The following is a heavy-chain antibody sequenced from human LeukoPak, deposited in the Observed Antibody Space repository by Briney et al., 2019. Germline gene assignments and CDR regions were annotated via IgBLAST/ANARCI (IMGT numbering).Heavy chain of an antibody. Sequence: ASVKVSCKASGYTFTGYYMHWVRQAPGQGLEWMGWINPNSGGTNYAQKFQGRVTMTRDTSISTAYMELSRLRSDDTAVYYCASGVIVVVPAETFFDYWGQGTLVTVSS. CDR3: ASGVIVVVPAETFFDY. J-gene: IGHJ4*02. V-gene: IGHV1-2*02. CDR2: INPNSGGT. D-gene: IGHD2-2*01. CDR1: GYTFTGYY.